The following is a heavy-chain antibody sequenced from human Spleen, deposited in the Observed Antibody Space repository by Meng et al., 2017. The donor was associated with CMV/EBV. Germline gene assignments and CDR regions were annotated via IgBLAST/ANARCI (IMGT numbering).Heavy chain of an antibody. J-gene: IGHJ6*02. V-gene: IGHV3-23*01. D-gene: IGHD2-2*01. Sequence: GESLKISCAASGFTFSSYAMSWVRQAPGKGLEWVSAISGSGGSTYYADSVKGRFTISRDNSKNTLYLQMNSLRAGDTAVYYCARWGSSTSCYAPQYGMDVWGQGTTVTVSS. CDR2: ISGSGGST. CDR3: ARWGSSTSCYAPQYGMDV. CDR1: GFTFSSYA.